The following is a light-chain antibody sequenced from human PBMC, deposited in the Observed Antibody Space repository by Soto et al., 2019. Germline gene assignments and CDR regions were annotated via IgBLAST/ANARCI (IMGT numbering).Light chain of an antibody. CDR3: QQYYSTPPT. V-gene: IGKV4-1*01. Sequence: DIVMTQSPDSLAVSLGERATINCKSSRSVLYSSNNKNYLAWYQHKPGQPPKLLIYWASTRESGVPDRFSGSGSGTDFTLTISSLQAEDVAVYYCQQYYSTPPTFGGGTKVEIK. CDR1: RSVLYSSNNKNY. J-gene: IGKJ4*01. CDR2: WAS.